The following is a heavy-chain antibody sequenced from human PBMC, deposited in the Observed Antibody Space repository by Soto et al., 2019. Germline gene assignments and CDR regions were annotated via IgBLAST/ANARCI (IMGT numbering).Heavy chain of an antibody. CDR1: GFTFSSYW. J-gene: IGHJ5*02. D-gene: IGHD3-10*01. Sequence: GGSLRLSCAASGFTFSSYWMSWVRQAPGKGLEWVANIKQDGSEKYYVDSVKGRFTISRDNAKNSLYLQMNSLRAEDTAVYYCARVITMVRGSAGWFDPWGQGTLVTVS. V-gene: IGHV3-7*04. CDR3: ARVITMVRGSAGWFDP. CDR2: IKQDGSEK.